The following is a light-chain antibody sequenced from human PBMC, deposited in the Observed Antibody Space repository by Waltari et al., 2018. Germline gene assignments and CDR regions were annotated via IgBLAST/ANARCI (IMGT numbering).Light chain of an antibody. J-gene: IGLJ2*01. CDR2: GKN. CDR3: NSRDSSGNHLV. Sequence: AVSVALGQTVRITCQGDSLRSYYASWYQQKPGQAPVLVIYGKNNRPSGIPDRFSGSSSGNTASLTITGAQAEDEADYYCNSRDSSGNHLVFGGGTKLTVL. CDR1: SLRSYY. V-gene: IGLV3-19*01.